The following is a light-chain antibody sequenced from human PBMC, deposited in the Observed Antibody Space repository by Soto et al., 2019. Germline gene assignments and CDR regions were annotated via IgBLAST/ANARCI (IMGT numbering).Light chain of an antibody. CDR1: SSDVGGYNY. V-gene: IGLV2-8*01. CDR2: EVS. J-gene: IGLJ1*01. Sequence: SALTRPPSASGSPGQSVTISCTGTSSDVGGYNYVSWYQQHPGKAPKLMIYEVSKRPSGAPDRFSGSKSGNTASLTVSGLQAEDEADYYCSSYAGSNNPHVFGTGTKVTVL. CDR3: SSYAGSNNPHV.